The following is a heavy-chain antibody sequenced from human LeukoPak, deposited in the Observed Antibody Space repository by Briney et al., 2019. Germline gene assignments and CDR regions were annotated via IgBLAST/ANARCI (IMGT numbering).Heavy chain of an antibody. CDR2: ISAYNGNT. V-gene: IGHV1-18*01. Sequence: ASVKVSCKASGYTFTSYGISWVRQAPGQGLEWMGWISAYNGNTNYAQKLQGRVTMTTDTSTSTAYMELRSLRSDDTAVYYCASRTYYYGSGSYPDAFDIWGQGTMVTVSS. J-gene: IGHJ3*02. D-gene: IGHD3-10*01. CDR3: ASRTYYYGSGSYPDAFDI. CDR1: GYTFTSYG.